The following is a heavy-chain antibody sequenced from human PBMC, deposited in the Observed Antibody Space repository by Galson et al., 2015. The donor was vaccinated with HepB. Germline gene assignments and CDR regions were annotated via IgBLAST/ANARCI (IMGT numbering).Heavy chain of an antibody. V-gene: IGHV3-74*01. J-gene: IGHJ4*02. CDR3: ARYSWAYCGGDCYYHPDLDY. Sequence: SLRLSCAASGFTFSSYWMHWVRQAPGKGLVWVSRINSDGSSTSYADSVKGRFTISRDNAKNTLYLQMNSLRAEDTAVYYCARYSWAYCGGDCYYHPDLDYWGQGTLVTVSS. D-gene: IGHD2-21*02. CDR1: GFTFSSYW. CDR2: INSDGSST.